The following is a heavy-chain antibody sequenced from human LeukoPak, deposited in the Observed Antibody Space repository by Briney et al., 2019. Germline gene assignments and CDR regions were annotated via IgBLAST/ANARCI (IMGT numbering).Heavy chain of an antibody. Sequence: PSETLSLTCTVSGGSISSGDYYWSWIRQPPGKGLEWIAYIYYSGSTYYNPSLKSRVTISVDTSKNQFSLKLSSVTAADTAVYYCARSIIVVVAAGALDIWGQGTMVTVSS. V-gene: IGHV4-30-4*08. CDR2: IYYSGST. D-gene: IGHD2-21*02. CDR1: GGSISSGDYY. J-gene: IGHJ3*02. CDR3: ARSIIVVVAAGALDI.